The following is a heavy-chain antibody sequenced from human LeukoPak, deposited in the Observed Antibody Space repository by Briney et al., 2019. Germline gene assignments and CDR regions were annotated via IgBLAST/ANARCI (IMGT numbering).Heavy chain of an antibody. V-gene: IGHV3-7*05. Sequence: GGALRLSCAASGFTFSSHWMSWVRQAPGKGLEWVANINQDGGEKYYVDSVRGRFTISRDNAKNSPYLQMNSLRAEDTAVYFCARDFGPHDYWGQGTLVTISS. J-gene: IGHJ4*02. CDR3: ARDFGPHDY. D-gene: IGHD3-10*01. CDR2: INQDGGEK. CDR1: GFTFSSHW.